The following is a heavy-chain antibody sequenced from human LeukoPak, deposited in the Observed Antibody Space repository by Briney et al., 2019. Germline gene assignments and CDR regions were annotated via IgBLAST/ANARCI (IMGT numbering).Heavy chain of an antibody. CDR1: GYSISSGYY. V-gene: IGHV4-38-2*02. CDR2: IYHSGST. CDR3: ARGGRGNDDY. D-gene: IGHD4-23*01. J-gene: IGHJ4*02. Sequence: SETLSLTCTVSGYSISSGYYWGWIRQPPGKGLEWIGSIYHSGSTNYNPSLKSRVTISVDTSKNQFSLKLSSVTAADTAVYYCARGGRGNDDYWGQGTLVTVSS.